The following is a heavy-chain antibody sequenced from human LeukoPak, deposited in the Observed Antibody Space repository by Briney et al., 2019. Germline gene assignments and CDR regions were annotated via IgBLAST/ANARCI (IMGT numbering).Heavy chain of an antibody. D-gene: IGHD3-3*02. CDR3: ARAVIPSIFGVVIWFDP. CDR2: IYTSGST. V-gene: IGHV4-4*07. J-gene: IGHJ5*02. CDR1: GGSISSYY. Sequence: SETLSLTCTVSGGSISSYYWSWIRQPAGKGLEWIGRIYTSGSTNYNPSLKSRVTMSVDTSKNQFSLKLSSVTAADTAVYYCARAVIPSIFGVVIWFDPWGQGTLVTVSS.